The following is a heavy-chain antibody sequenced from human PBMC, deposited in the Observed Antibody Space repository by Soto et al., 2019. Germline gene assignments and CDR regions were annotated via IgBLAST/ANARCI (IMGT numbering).Heavy chain of an antibody. D-gene: IGHD2-2*01. CDR3: AREDSIIIPAVSDF. V-gene: IGHV3-30*03. CDR1: GFAFSRYG. Sequence: GGSLRLSCAASGFAFSRYGIHWVRQAPGKGLEWVAVISYDGSNKFYADSVKGRFTISRDNSKNSVSLQMNTLRVEDTAVYYCAREDSIIIPAVSDFWGQGTLVTVSS. CDR2: ISYDGSNK. J-gene: IGHJ4*02.